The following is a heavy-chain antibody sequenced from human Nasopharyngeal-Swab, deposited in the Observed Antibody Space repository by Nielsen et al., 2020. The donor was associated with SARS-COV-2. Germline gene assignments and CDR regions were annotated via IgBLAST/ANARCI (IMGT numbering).Heavy chain of an antibody. CDR2: MNPNSGNT. J-gene: IGHJ6*03. V-gene: IGHV1-8*01. Sequence: ASLKVSCKASGYTFTSYDINWVRQATGQGLEWMGWMNPNSGNTGYAQKFQGRVTMTRNTSISTAYMELSSLRSEDTAVYYCARGRKGGGIVVVIPYYYYYMDVWGKGTTVTVSS. D-gene: IGHD3-22*01. CDR1: GYTFTSYD. CDR3: ARGRKGGGIVVVIPYYYYYMDV.